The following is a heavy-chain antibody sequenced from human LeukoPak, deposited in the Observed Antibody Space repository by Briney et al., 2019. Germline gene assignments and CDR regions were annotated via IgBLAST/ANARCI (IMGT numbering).Heavy chain of an antibody. CDR1: GGSISSSSYY. Sequence: SETLSLTCTVSGGSISSSSYYWGWIRQPPGKGLEWIGSIYYSGSTYYNPSLKSRVTISVDTSKNQFSLKLSSVTAADTAVYYCARTWTRQLVHASFDYWGQGTLVTVSS. J-gene: IGHJ4*02. CDR2: IYYSGST. CDR3: ARTWTRQLVHASFDY. V-gene: IGHV4-39*07. D-gene: IGHD6-13*01.